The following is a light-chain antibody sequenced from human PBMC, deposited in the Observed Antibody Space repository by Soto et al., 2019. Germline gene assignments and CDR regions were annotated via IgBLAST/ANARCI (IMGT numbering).Light chain of an antibody. Sequence: QSVLTQPPSASGTPGQRVTISCSGSSSNIGSNYVYWYQQLPGTAPKLLIYRNNQRPSGVPDRFSGSKSGTSACLAISGLRSEDEADYYCAAWDDSLSGGVFGGGTQLTVL. CDR2: RNN. CDR1: SSNIGSNY. CDR3: AAWDDSLSGGV. J-gene: IGLJ3*02. V-gene: IGLV1-47*01.